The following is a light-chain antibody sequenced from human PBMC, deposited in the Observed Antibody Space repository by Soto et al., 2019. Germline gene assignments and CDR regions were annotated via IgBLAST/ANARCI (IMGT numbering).Light chain of an antibody. Sequence: EIVLTQSPGTLSLSPGERATLSCRASQSVSSSYLAWYQQKPGQAPRLLIYGASSRATGIPDRFSGSGSGTDFTLTISRLEPEDFAVYYCQQYGSSPPWTFGQGTNVHLK. CDR3: QQYGSSPPWT. J-gene: IGKJ1*01. V-gene: IGKV3-20*01. CDR2: GAS. CDR1: QSVSSSY.